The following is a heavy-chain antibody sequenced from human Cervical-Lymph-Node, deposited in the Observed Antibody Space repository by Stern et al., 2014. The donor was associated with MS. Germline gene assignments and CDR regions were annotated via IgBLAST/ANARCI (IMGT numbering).Heavy chain of an antibody. V-gene: IGHV4-59*01. CDR1: DDSISDYF. D-gene: IGHD5-24*01. CDR2: TQYRGST. CDR3: ARDRDRDGFNSYFDV. Sequence: VQLVESGPGLVKPSETLSLTCTVSDDSISDYFWTWIRLLPGKGLEWIGYTQYRGSTNYNPSLRSRVTISVDTSKNQFSLKLTSVTAADAAVYYCARDRDRDGFNSYFDVWGRGTLVTVSS. J-gene: IGHJ4*02.